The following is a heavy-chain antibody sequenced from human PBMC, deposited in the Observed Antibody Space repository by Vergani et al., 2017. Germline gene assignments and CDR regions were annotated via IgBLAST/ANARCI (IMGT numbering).Heavy chain of an antibody. CDR1: GYTFSTYG. CDR3: ARDLIENDTYGRSCY. D-gene: IGHD2-15*01. Sequence: QVQLVQSGAEVKKPGASVKVSCKASGYTFSTYGISWVRQAPGQGLEWMGGISAYNGNTNYPEKFQGRLTMTTDTSTRTAYMELRSLRSDDTAVYYCARDLIENDTYGRSCYWGPGTLVTVSS. J-gene: IGHJ1*01. V-gene: IGHV1-18*01. CDR2: ISAYNGNT.